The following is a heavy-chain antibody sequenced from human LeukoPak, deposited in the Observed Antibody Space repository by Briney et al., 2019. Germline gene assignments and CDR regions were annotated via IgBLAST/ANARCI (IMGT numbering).Heavy chain of an antibody. D-gene: IGHD6-6*01. V-gene: IGHV3-23*01. CDR1: GFTFSTYA. CDR3: EKASSSSPQYNWFDA. CDR2: VSGTGGRT. J-gene: IGHJ5*02. Sequence: TGGSLRLSCAASGFTFSTYAMSWVRQAPGKGLEWVSVVSGTGGRTYYADSVKGRFTISRDNSKNTLYLQMNSLRAEDTALYYCEKASSSSPQYNWFDAWGQGTLVTVSS.